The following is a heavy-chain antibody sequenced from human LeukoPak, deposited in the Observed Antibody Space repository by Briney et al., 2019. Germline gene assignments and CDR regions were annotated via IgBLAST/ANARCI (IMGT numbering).Heavy chain of an antibody. D-gene: IGHD6-19*01. CDR1: GFIFSNYW. CDR3: ARDAVAATGLFDY. Sequence: HRGGCLRLSCAASGFIFSNYWMHWVRQAPGKGLEWVAVISDDGSNKYYADSVKGRFTISRDNSKNTVYLQMNSLRAEDTAVYYCARDAVAATGLFDYWGQGAPVTASS. J-gene: IGHJ4*02. CDR2: ISDDGSNK. V-gene: IGHV3-30-3*01.